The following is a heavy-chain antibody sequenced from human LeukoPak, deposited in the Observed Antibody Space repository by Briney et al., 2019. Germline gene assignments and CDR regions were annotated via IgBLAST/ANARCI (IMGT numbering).Heavy chain of an antibody. V-gene: IGHV4-39*01. D-gene: IGHD4-17*01. J-gene: IGHJ4*02. CDR1: GGSISSSSYY. CDR2: IYYSGST. CDR3: ARGAYGDYFY. Sequence: SETLSLTCTVSGGSISSSSYYWGWIRQPPGKGLEWIGSIYYSGSTYYNPSLKSRVTISVDTSKNQFSLKLSSVTAADTAVYYCARGAYGDYFYWGQGTLVTVSS.